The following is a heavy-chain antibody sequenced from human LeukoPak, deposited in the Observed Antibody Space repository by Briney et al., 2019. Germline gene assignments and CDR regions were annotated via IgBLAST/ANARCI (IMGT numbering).Heavy chain of an antibody. CDR2: MNPNSGNT. V-gene: IGHV1-8*01. D-gene: IGHD3-22*01. Sequence: ASVKVSCKAPGYTFTSYDINWVRQATGQGLEWMGWMNPNSGNTGYAQKFQGRVTMTRNTSISTAYMELSSLRSEDTAVYYCARARSDYYDSSGEWFDPWGQGTLVTVSS. J-gene: IGHJ5*02. CDR1: GYTFTSYD. CDR3: ARARSDYYDSSGEWFDP.